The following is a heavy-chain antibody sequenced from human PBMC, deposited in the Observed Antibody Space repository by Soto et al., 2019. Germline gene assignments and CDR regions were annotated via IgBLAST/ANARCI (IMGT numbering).Heavy chain of an antibody. J-gene: IGHJ4*02. CDR1: GDSISSYY. V-gene: IGHV4-59*01. D-gene: IGHD6-19*01. CDR3: ARKDPNTGWFNFDY. CDR2: IYHSGST. Sequence: SETLSLTCTVSGDSISSYYWSWVRQAPGKGLEWIGFIYHSGSTNYNPSLKSRVTISVDASRNQFSLNLRSVSAADTAVYYCARKDPNTGWFNFDYWGQGTLVPSPQ.